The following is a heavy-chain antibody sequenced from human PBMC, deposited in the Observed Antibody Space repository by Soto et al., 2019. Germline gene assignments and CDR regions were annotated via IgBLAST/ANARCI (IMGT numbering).Heavy chain of an antibody. V-gene: IGHV1-18*01. CDR1: GYTFTSYG. D-gene: IGHD3-10*01. Sequence: ASVKVSCKASGYTFTSYGISWVRQAPGQGLEWMGWISAYNGNTNYAQKLQGRVTMTTDTSTSTAYMELRSLRSDDTAVYYCATGSGSYHLYYYYYYMDVWGKGTTVTVSS. CDR2: ISAYNGNT. CDR3: ATGSGSYHLYYYYYYMDV. J-gene: IGHJ6*03.